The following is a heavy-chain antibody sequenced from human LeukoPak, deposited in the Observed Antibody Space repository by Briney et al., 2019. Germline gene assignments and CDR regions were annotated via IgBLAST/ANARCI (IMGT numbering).Heavy chain of an antibody. CDR3: ARELDDYSNYDRWFDP. Sequence: PSETLSLTCTVSGGSISSYYWSWIRQPPGKGLEWIGYIYYSGSTNYNPSLKSRVTISVDTSKNQFSLKLSSVTAADTAVYYCARELDDYSNYDRWFDPWGQRTLATVSS. J-gene: IGHJ5*02. D-gene: IGHD4-11*01. V-gene: IGHV4-59*01. CDR2: IYYSGST. CDR1: GGSISSYY.